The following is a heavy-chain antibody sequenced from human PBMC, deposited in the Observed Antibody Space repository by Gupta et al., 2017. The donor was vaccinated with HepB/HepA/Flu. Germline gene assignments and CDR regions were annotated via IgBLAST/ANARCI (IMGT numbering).Heavy chain of an antibody. V-gene: IGHV4-39*01. J-gene: IGHJ1*01. CDR3: ARHGGSITIFGVVMFTGYFQH. D-gene: IGHD3-3*01. CDR1: GCSISSSSYY. Sequence: QLQLQESGPGLVKPSETLSLTCTVSGCSISSSSYYWGWIRQPPGKGLEWIGSIYYSGSTYYNPSLKSRVTISVDTSKNQFSLKLSSVTAADTAVYYCARHGGSITIFGVVMFTGYFQHWGQGTLVTVSS. CDR2: IYYSGST.